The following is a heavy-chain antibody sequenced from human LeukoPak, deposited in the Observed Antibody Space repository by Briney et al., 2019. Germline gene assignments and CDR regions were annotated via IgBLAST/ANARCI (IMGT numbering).Heavy chain of an antibody. D-gene: IGHD2-15*01. CDR1: GYTLTELS. CDR3: ARADRAATYTYYYYYYMDV. CDR2: FDPKDGDT. Sequence: ASVKVSCKASGYTLTELSVHWVRQAPGKGLEWMGNFDPKDGDTIYAQRFQGRVTMSEDTSTHTAYMELSSLRSEDTAVYYCARADRAATYTYYYYYYMDVWGKGTTVTISS. V-gene: IGHV1-24*01. J-gene: IGHJ6*03.